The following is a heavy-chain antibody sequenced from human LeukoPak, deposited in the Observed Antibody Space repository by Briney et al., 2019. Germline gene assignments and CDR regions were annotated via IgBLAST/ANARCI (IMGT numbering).Heavy chain of an antibody. V-gene: IGHV3-30*04. CDR2: ISYDGSNK. CDR3: ARVSSSGIDY. J-gene: IGHJ4*02. Sequence: PGGSLRLSCAASGFILSDYNMHWVRQAPGKGLEWVAVISYDGSNKYYADSVKGRFTISRDNAKNSLYLQMNSLRAEDTAVYYCARVSSSGIDYWGQGTLVTVSS. D-gene: IGHD6-6*01. CDR1: GFILSDYN.